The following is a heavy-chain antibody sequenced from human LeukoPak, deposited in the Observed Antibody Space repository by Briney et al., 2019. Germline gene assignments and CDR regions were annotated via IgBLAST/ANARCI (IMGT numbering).Heavy chain of an antibody. CDR3: TRDSRGALVVVPAAMTEVRFDP. CDR2: IRSKAYGGTT. J-gene: IGHJ5*02. D-gene: IGHD2-2*01. Sequence: GGSLRLSCTASGFTFGDYAMSWVRQAPGKGLEWVGFIRSKAYGGTTEYAASVKGRFTISRDDSKSIAYLQMNSLKTEDTAVYYCTRDSRGALVVVPAAMTEVRFDPWGQGTLVTVSS. V-gene: IGHV3-49*04. CDR1: GFTFGDYA.